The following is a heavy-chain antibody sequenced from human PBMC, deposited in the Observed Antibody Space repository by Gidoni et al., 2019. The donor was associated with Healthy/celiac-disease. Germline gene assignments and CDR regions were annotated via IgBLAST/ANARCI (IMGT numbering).Heavy chain of an antibody. CDR1: GDSFTSYW. Sequence: EVQLVQSGAEVKQIGESLKHSGKGCGDSFTSYWLRWGRQLPGKGLEWMGIIYPGDSDTRYSPSLQGQVTISADKSISTAYRQWSSLKASDTAMYYCARRPIRSAFDIWGQGTMVTVSS. CDR2: IYPGDSDT. CDR3: ARRPIRSAFDI. D-gene: IGHD3-3*01. V-gene: IGHV5-51*01. J-gene: IGHJ3*02.